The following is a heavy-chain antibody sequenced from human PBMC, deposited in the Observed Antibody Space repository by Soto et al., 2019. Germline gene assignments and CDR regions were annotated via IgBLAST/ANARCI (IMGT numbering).Heavy chain of an antibody. J-gene: IGHJ5*02. CDR1: GGSFSGYY. CDR3: ARGSLFDL. Sequence: SETLSLTCAVYGGSFSGYYWSWIRQPPGKGLEWIGEINHSGSTNYNPSLKSRVTISVDTSKNQFSLKLSSVTAADTAVYYCARGSLFDLWGQGSLVTGSS. CDR2: INHSGST. V-gene: IGHV4-34*01.